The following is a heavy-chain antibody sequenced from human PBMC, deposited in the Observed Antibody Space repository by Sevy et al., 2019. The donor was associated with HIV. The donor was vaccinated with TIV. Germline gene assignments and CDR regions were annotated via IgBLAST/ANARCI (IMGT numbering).Heavy chain of an antibody. CDR1: GYTFTGYY. CDR3: ARASGGFTMVRGVIIGPWFDP. CDR2: INPNSGGT. V-gene: IGHV1-2*02. D-gene: IGHD3-10*01. Sequence: ASVKVSCKASGYTFTGYYMHWVRQAPGQGLEWMGWINPNSGGTNYAQTFQGRVTMTRDTSISTAYMELSRLRPDDTAVYYCARASGGFTMVRGVIIGPWFDPWGQGTLVTVSS. J-gene: IGHJ5*02.